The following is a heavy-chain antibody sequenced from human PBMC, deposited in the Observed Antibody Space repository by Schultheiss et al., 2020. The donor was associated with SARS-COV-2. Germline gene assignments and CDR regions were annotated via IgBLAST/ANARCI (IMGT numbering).Heavy chain of an antibody. J-gene: IGHJ4*02. V-gene: IGHV4-4*02. D-gene: IGHD2-15*01. CDR2: IYHSGST. CDR1: GGSISSSNW. CDR3: ARHLLVTYHYYFDY. Sequence: SETLSLTCAVSGGSISSSNWWSWVRQPPGKGLEWIGEIYHSGSTNYNPSLKSRVTISVDKSKNQFSLKLSSVTAADTAVYYCARHLLVTYHYYFDYWGQGTLVTVSS.